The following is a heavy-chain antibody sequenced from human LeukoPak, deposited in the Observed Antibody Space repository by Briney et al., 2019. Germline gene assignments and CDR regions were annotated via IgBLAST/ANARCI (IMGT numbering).Heavy chain of an antibody. CDR2: INHSGST. CDR1: GGSFSGYY. CDR3: ARGAAGNYYYYGMDV. D-gene: IGHD6-13*01. J-gene: IGHJ6*02. V-gene: IGHV4-34*01. Sequence: SETLSLTCAVYGGSFSGYYWSWIRQPPGKGLEWIGEINHSGSTNYNPSLKSRVTISVDTSKNQFSLKLSSVTAADTAVYYCARGAAGNYYYYGMDVWGHGTTVTVSS.